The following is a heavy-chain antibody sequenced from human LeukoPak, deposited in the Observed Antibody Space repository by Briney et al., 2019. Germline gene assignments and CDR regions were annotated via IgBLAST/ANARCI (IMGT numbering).Heavy chain of an antibody. CDR2: ISWNSGSI. V-gene: IGHV3-9*01. CDR1: GFTFDDYA. J-gene: IGHJ4*02. Sequence: GGSLRLSCAASGFTFDDYAMHWVRQAPGKGLEWVSGISWNSGSIGYADSVKGRFTISRDNAKNSLYLQMNSLRAEDTALYYCAKGVRADYWGQGTLVTVSS. CDR3: AKGVRADY. D-gene: IGHD4-23*01.